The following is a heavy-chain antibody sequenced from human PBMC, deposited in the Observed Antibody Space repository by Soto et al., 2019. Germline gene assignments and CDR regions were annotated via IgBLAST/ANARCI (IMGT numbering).Heavy chain of an antibody. J-gene: IGHJ5*02. CDR1: GGSISSRNW. CDR2: IYHSGST. CDR3: ARDGKYSSSSKSRFDP. D-gene: IGHD6-6*01. V-gene: IGHV4-4*02. Sequence: QVQLQESGPGLVKPSGTLSLTCAVSGGSISSRNWWSWVRQPPGKGLEWIGEIYHSGSTNYNPSLKSRVTISVDKSKNQISLKLSSVTAADTAVYYCARDGKYSSSSKSRFDPWGQGTLVTVSS.